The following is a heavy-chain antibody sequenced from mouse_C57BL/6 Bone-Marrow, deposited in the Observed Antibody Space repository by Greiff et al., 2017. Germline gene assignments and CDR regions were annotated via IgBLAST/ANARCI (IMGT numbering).Heavy chain of an antibody. CDR1: GFNIKDDS. Sequence: VQLQQSGAELVRPGASVKLSCTASGFNIKDDSMHWVKQRPEQGLEWIGWIDPENGDTEYASKFQGKATITADTSSNTAYLQLSSLTSEDTAVYYCTTKGGRYFDVWGTGTTVTVSS. J-gene: IGHJ1*03. V-gene: IGHV14-4*01. CDR2: IDPENGDT. CDR3: TTKGGRYFDV. D-gene: IGHD1-1*02.